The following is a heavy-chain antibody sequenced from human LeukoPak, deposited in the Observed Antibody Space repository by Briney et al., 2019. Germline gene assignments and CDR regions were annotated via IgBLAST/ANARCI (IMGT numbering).Heavy chain of an antibody. CDR2: ISYDGSNK. CDR1: GFTFSSYG. V-gene: IGHV3-30*18. CDR3: AKDRQSGGPGVFDP. D-gene: IGHD3-10*01. J-gene: IGHJ5*02. Sequence: PGGSLRLSCAASGFTFSSYGMHGGRQAPGKGVEWVAVISYDGSNKYYADSVTGRFTISTDNSKNTLYLQMNSLRAEDTAVYYCAKDRQSGGPGVFDPWGQGTLVTVSS.